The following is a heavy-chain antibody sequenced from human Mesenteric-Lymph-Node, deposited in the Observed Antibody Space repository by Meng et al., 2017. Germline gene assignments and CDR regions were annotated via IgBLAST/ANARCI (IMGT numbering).Heavy chain of an antibody. J-gene: IGHJ4*02. CDR2: INWNGGST. V-gene: IGHV3-20*04. CDR1: GFTFSADS. D-gene: IGHD2-2*01. CDR3: ARDRQRALPYVDS. Sequence: GESLKISCAASGFTFSADSMNWVRQAPGKGLEWVSRINWNGGSTAYADSVKGRFTISRDNAKNSLYLQMNSLRAEDTALYYCARDRQRALPYVDSWGQGTLVTVSS.